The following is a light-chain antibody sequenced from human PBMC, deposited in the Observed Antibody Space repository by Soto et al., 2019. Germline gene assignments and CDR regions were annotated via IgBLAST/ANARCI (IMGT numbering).Light chain of an antibody. V-gene: IGKV3-20*01. J-gene: IGKJ5*01. CDR1: QSVSSSY. Sequence: EIVLTKSPATLSLSPGERATLSCRASQSVSSSYLAWYQQKPGQTPSLLIYGASSRATGIPDRFSGSGAGTDFTLTISRLEPEDFAVYYCQQYGSSPPITYGHGTRLEIK. CDR2: GAS. CDR3: QQYGSSPPIT.